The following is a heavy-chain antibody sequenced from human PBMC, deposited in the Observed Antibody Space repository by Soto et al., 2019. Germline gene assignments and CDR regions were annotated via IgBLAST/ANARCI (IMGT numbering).Heavy chain of an antibody. V-gene: IGHV3-23*01. CDR1: GFTFSTYA. D-gene: IGHD1-1*01. CDR2: ISGSGGST. CDR3: AKAEGANQLKYYFDY. J-gene: IGHJ4*02. Sequence: GGSLRLSCAASGFTFSTYAMTWVRQAPGKGLEWVSAISGSGGSTYYADSVKGRFTISRDNSKNTLYLQMNSLRAEDTAVYYCAKAEGANQLKYYFDYWGQGTLVTVSS.